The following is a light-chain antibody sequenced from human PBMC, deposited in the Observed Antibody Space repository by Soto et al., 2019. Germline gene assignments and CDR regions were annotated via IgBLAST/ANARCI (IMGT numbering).Light chain of an antibody. CDR2: GAS. CDR3: QQYDQWPVT. V-gene: IGKV3-15*01. Sequence: EIVMTQSPATLSVSPGERVTFSCRASQSVTSKLAWYQHKPGQAPRLLISGASTGATGIPARFSGSGSGTEFTLTINSLQSEDYAIYYCQQYDQWPVTFGGGTRVEIK. CDR1: QSVTSK. J-gene: IGKJ4*01.